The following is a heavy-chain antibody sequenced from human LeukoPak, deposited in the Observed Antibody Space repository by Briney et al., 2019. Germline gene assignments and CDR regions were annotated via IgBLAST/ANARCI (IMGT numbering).Heavy chain of an antibody. V-gene: IGHV4-59*02. Sequence: PSETLSLTCTVSGGSVNGFYWSWIRQPPGKGLEWIGYIRYSGSTNYNPSLKSRVTMSVDTSKNQFSLKLSSMTAADTAVYYCARDVGYSYGLDYWGQGTLVTVSS. D-gene: IGHD5-18*01. CDR1: GGSVNGFY. CDR3: ARDVGYSYGLDY. CDR2: IRYSGST. J-gene: IGHJ4*02.